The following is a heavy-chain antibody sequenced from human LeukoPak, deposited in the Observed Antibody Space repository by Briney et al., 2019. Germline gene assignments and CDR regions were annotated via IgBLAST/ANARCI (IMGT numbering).Heavy chain of an antibody. Sequence: GASVKVSCKASGYTFTGYYMHWVRQAPGQGLEWMGWINPNSGGTNYAQKFQGRVTMTRDTSISTAYMELSRLRSDDTAVYYCARDRPLDADDYYGLYYFDYWGQGTLVTVSS. CDR2: INPNSGGT. D-gene: IGHD3-10*01. V-gene: IGHV1-2*02. CDR3: ARDRPLDADDYYGLYYFDY. CDR1: GYTFTGYY. J-gene: IGHJ4*02.